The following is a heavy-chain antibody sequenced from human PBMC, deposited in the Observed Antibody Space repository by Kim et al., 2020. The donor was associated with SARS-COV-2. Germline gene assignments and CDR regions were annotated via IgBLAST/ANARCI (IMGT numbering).Heavy chain of an antibody. CDR2: ISYDGSNK. D-gene: IGHD3-10*01. CDR3: ARDTWSCLRGFTYSYYGMDV. CDR1: GFTFSSCA. J-gene: IGHJ6*02. Sequence: GGSLRLSCAASGFTFSSCAMHWVRQAPGKGLEWVAVISYDGSNKNYADSVKGRFTISRDNSKNTLYLQMNSLRAEDTALYYCARDTWSCLRGFTYSYYGMDVWGQGPTVTVSS. V-gene: IGHV3-30-3*01.